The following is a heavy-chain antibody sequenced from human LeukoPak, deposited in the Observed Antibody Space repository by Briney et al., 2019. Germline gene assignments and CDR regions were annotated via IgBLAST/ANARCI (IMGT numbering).Heavy chain of an antibody. V-gene: IGHV3-7*01. CDR3: ARVAPGIAVAGIELDY. D-gene: IGHD6-19*01. CDR2: IKQDGSEI. CDR1: GFTFSSYA. Sequence: GGSLRLSCAASGFTFSSYAMSWVRQAPGRGLEWVANIKQDGSEIYYVDSVKGRFTISRDNAKNSLYLRMNSLRAEDTAVYYCARVAPGIAVAGIELDYWGQGTLVTVSS. J-gene: IGHJ4*02.